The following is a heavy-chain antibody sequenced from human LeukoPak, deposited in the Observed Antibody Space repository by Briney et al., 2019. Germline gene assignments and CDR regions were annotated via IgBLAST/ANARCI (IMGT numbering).Heavy chain of an antibody. V-gene: IGHV3-21*01. CDR3: ARDRYYGSGSYYKKYYYYGMDV. D-gene: IGHD3-10*01. CDR2: ISSSSSYI. CDR1: GFTFSSYS. Sequence: GGSLRLSCAASGFTFSSYSMNWVRQAPGKGLEWVSSISSSSSYIYYADSVKGRFTISRDNAKNSLYLQMNSLRAEDTAVYYCARDRYYGSGSYYKKYYYYGMDVWGKGTTVTVSS. J-gene: IGHJ6*04.